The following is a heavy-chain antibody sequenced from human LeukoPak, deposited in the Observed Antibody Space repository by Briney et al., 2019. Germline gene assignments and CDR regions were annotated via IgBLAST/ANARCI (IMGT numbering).Heavy chain of an antibody. CDR1: GFTFSHSW. Sequence: GGSLRLSCVASGFTFSHSWMTWVRQAPGKGLEWVGHIKEDGSSQNYADSVKGRFTISRDNAKSSLHLQMNGLRAEDTAMYYCVKDSGWFHFDYWGQGTLVTVSS. J-gene: IGHJ4*02. CDR2: IKEDGSSQ. V-gene: IGHV3-7*03. CDR3: VKDSGWFHFDY. D-gene: IGHD6-19*01.